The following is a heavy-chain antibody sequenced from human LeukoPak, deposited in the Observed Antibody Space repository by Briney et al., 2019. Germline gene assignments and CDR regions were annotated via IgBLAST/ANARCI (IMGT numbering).Heavy chain of an antibody. CDR1: GDSISITSYY. D-gene: IGHD3-10*01. V-gene: IGHV4-39*01. J-gene: IGHJ4*01. CDR3: ASRVYGLGSFNY. Sequence: PSETLSLTCTVSGDSISITSYYWDWIRQPPGKGREWIGSIYNSGTTYYNPSLKSRVTISVDTSKNQYSLKVSSVTAEDAALYYCASRVYGLGSFNYWGQGTLVTVSS. CDR2: IYNSGTT.